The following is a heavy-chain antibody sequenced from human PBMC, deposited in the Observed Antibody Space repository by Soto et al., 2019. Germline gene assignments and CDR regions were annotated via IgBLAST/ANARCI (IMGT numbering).Heavy chain of an antibody. V-gene: IGHV3-66*01. D-gene: IGHD5-18*01. CDR2: IYSGGST. CDR3: VRAPLNTAMVTSLFDY. J-gene: IGHJ4*02. Sequence: ETLSLTCTVSGGSISSNYMSWVRQAPGKGLEWVSVIYSGGSTYYADSVKGRFTISRDNSKNTLYLQMNSLRAEDTAVYFSVRAPLNTAMVTSLFDYWGEGNLVTVSS. CDR1: GGSISSNY.